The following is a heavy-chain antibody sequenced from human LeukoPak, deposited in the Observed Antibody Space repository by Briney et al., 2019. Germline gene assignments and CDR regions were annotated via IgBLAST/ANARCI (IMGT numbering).Heavy chain of an antibody. J-gene: IGHJ4*02. CDR3: AKAKAKSGSYYFDY. CDR2: ISGSGDRI. Sequence: PGGSLRLSCAASGLTFNNYAMNWVRQAPGKGLKWVSAISGSGDRIYYADSVKGRFTISRDSSKNTLYLQMNTMRGEDTAVYFCAKAKAKSGSYYFDYWGQGTLVTVSS. D-gene: IGHD1-26*01. V-gene: IGHV3-23*01. CDR1: GLTFNNYA.